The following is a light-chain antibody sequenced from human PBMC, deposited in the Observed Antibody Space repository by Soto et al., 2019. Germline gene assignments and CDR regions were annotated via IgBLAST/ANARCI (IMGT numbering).Light chain of an antibody. Sequence: QSVLTQPASVSGSPGQSITISCTGTSSDVGGYIFVSWYQQHPSKAPKLIIYEVSNRPSGVSNRFSGSKSGNTASLTISGLQAEDEADYDCSSYTRSSTYVFGSGTKLT. CDR2: EVS. CDR1: SSDVGGYIF. CDR3: SSYTRSSTYV. V-gene: IGLV2-14*01. J-gene: IGLJ1*01.